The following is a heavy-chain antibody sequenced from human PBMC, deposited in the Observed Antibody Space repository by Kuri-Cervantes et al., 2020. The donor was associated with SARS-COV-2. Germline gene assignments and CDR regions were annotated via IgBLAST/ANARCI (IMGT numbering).Heavy chain of an antibody. V-gene: IGHV1-69*01. CDR2: IIPIFGTA. CDR1: GGTFSSYA. CDR3: ARGPVVAAIFSWFDP. Sequence: GGSLRLSCKASGGTFSSYAISWVRQAPGQGLEWMGGIIPIFGTANYAQKFQGRVTITADESTSTAYMELSSLRSEDTAVYYCARGPVVAAIFSWFDPWGQGTLVTVSS. J-gene: IGHJ5*02. D-gene: IGHD2-15*01.